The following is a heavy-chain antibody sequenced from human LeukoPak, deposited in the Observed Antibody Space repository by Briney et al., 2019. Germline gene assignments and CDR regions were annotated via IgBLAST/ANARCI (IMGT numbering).Heavy chain of an antibody. CDR2: ISYDGSNK. V-gene: IGHV3-30*04. D-gene: IGHD2-21*01. J-gene: IGHJ4*02. CDR1: GFTFSSYA. CDR3: ARGNLWQDFAY. Sequence: GRSLRLSCAASGFTFSSYAMHWVRQAPGKGLEWVAVISYDGSNKYYADSVKGRFTISRDNSKNTLYLQMNSLRAEDTAVYYCARGNLWQDFAYWGQGTLVTVSS.